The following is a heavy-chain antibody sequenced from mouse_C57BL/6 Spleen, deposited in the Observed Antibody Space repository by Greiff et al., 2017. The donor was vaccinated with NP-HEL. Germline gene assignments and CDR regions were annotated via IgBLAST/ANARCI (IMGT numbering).Heavy chain of an antibody. V-gene: IGHV1-62-2*01. J-gene: IGHJ1*03. Sequence: QVQLKQSGAELVKPGASVKLSCKASGYTFTEYTIHWVKQRSGQGLEWIGWFYPGSGSIKYNEKFKDKATLTADKSSSTVYMELSRLTSEDSAVYFCARHEDAFYYYGSSPHWYFDVWGTGTTVTVSS. CDR2: FYPGSGSI. CDR3: ARHEDAFYYYGSSPHWYFDV. CDR1: GYTFTEYT. D-gene: IGHD1-1*01.